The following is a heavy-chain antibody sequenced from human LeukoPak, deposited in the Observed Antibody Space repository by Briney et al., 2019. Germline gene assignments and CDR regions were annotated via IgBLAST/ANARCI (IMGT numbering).Heavy chain of an antibody. Sequence: PGGSLRLSCAASGFTFSNYAMSWVRQAPGKGLEWVSSISGSGGSTYYADSVKGRLTISRDNSKNTMSLQMNSLRAEDTAVYYCAKVRPLNWGYHFDYWGQGTLVTVSS. CDR3: AKVRPLNWGYHFDY. CDR2: ISGSGGST. CDR1: GFTFSNYA. D-gene: IGHD7-27*01. J-gene: IGHJ4*02. V-gene: IGHV3-23*01.